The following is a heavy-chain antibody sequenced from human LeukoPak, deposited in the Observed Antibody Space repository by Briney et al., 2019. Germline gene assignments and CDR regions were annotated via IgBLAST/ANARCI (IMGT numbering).Heavy chain of an antibody. J-gene: IGHJ5*02. Sequence: PSETLSLTCAVYGGSFSGYYWSWIRQPPGKGLEWIGEINHSGSTNYNPSLKSRVTISVDTSKNQFSLKLSSVTAADTAVYYCARDLVGTAHWFDPWGQGTLVTVSS. CDR2: INHSGST. D-gene: IGHD1/OR15-1a*01. CDR3: ARDLVGTAHWFDP. CDR1: GGSFSGYY. V-gene: IGHV4-34*01.